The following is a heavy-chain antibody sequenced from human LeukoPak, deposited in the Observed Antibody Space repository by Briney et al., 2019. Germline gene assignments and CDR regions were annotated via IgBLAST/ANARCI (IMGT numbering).Heavy chain of an antibody. J-gene: IGHJ4*02. CDR1: GFTFSSCG. V-gene: IGHV3-23*01. CDR3: AKDTSAATSYDYVWGSYRAYYFDY. Sequence: GGSLRLSCAASGFTFSSCGMSWVRQAPGKGLEWVSAISGSGGSTYYADSVKGRFTISRDNSKNTLYLQMNSLRAEDTAVYYCAKDTSAATSYDYVWGSYRAYYFDYWGQGTLVTVSS. CDR2: ISGSGGST. D-gene: IGHD3-16*02.